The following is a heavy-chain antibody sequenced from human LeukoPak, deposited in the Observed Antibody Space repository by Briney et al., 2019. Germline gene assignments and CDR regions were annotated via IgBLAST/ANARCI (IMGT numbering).Heavy chain of an antibody. J-gene: IGHJ6*03. D-gene: IGHD5-24*01. CDR1: GFTLGHYV. CDR3: AREKTRDGRNEGPYFFYMDV. V-gene: IGHV3-30*03. CDR2: VEVDPRNYGRNS. Sequence: GGSLRLSCAASGFTLGHYVMHWVRQTPGKGLEWVAVVEVDPRNYGRNSYYAESVKGRFTISRDNLQNTLYLEMNSLRPEDTAIYYCAREKTRDGRNEGPYFFYMDVWDKGTTVTVSS.